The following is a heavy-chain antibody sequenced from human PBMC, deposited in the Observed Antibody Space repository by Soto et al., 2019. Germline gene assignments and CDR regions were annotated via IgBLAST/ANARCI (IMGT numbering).Heavy chain of an antibody. J-gene: IGHJ4*02. CDR2: IYFGGTT. CDR3: ATQTFDSNAFFDT. CDR1: GASISSNF. V-gene: IGHV4-4*09. Sequence: QVHLQEAGPGLMKPSETLSLTCSVSGASISSNFWSWVRQPPGKGLEWIGYIYFGGTTQSNPSLNGRASISLDTSNSQFTLNLASVSAADTAVYYCATQTFDSNAFFDTWGQGALVTVSS. D-gene: IGHD3-3*01.